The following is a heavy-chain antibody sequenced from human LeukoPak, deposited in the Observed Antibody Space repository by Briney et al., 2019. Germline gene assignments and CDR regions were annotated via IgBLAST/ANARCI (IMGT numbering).Heavy chain of an antibody. CDR1: GYSFSIYW. D-gene: IGHD2-15*01. J-gene: IGHJ5*01. CDR3: ARQEYCSGGSCYTWFDS. CDR2: IYPGDSDT. V-gene: IGHV5-51*01. Sequence: GESLKISCKGSGYSFSIYWIGWVRQMPGKGLEWMGIIYPGDSDTRYSPSFQGQVTISADKSLSTAYLQWSSLKASDTAMYYCARQEYCSGGSCYTWFDSWGQGTLVTVSS.